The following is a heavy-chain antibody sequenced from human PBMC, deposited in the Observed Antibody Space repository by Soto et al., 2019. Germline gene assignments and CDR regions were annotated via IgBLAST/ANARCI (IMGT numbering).Heavy chain of an antibody. D-gene: IGHD3-3*01. J-gene: IGHJ6*02. Sequence: GGSLRLSCAASGFTFSSYAMHWVRQAPGKGLEWVAVISYDGSNKYYADSVKGRFTISRDNSKNTLYLQMNSLRAEDTAVYYCARGNSIYDFWSGYASYYYYYGMDVLGQGTTVTVS. V-gene: IGHV3-30-3*01. CDR3: ARGNSIYDFWSGYASYYYYYGMDV. CDR1: GFTFSSYA. CDR2: ISYDGSNK.